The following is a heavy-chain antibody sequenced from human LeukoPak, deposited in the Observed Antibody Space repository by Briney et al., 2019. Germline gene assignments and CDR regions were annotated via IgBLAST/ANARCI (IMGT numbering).Heavy chain of an antibody. J-gene: IGHJ5*02. D-gene: IGHD2-15*01. CDR2: IYYSGST. V-gene: IGHV4-31*03. CDR3: ARDLGRTTDYCSGGSCYLLPGPSNWFDP. CDR1: GGSISSGGYY. Sequence: SETLSLTCTVSGGSISSGGYYWSWIRQHPGKGLEWIGYIYYSGSTYYNPSLKSRVTISVDTSKNQFSLKLSSVTAADTAVYYCARDLGRTTDYCSGGSCYLLPGPSNWFDPWGQGTLVTVSS.